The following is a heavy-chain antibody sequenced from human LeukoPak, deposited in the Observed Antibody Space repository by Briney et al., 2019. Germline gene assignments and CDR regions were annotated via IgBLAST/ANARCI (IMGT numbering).Heavy chain of an antibody. D-gene: IGHD6-19*01. CDR2: INAANGNT. CDR1: GFTFTTYT. V-gene: IGHV1-3*01. Sequence: GASVKVSCKTSGFTFTTYTMHWVRQAPGQRLEWMGWINAANGNTQYSLKFQGRVTITRDTSASTAYMELSSLRSEDTAVYYCARGAPIRVAVAATFDPWGQGTLVTVPS. CDR3: ARGAPIRVAVAATFDP. J-gene: IGHJ5*02.